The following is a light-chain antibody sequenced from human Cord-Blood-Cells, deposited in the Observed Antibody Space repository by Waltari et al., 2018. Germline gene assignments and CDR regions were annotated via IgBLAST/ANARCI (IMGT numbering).Light chain of an antibody. CDR1: QSISSY. CDR2: AAS. J-gene: IGKJ1*01. CDR3: QQSYSTPRT. V-gene: IGKV1-39*01. Sequence: DIQMTPSPSSLSPPVADRVTITCRASQSISSYLNWYQQKPGKAPKLLIYAASSLQSGVPSRFSGSGSGTDFTLTISSLQPEDFATYYCQQSYSTPRTFGQGTKVEIK.